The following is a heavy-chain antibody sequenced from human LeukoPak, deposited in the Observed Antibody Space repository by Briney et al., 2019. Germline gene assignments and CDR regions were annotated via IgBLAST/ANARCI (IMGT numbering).Heavy chain of an antibody. J-gene: IGHJ4*02. CDR1: GFTFSSYA. Sequence: GGSLRLSCAASGFTFSSYAMSWVRQAPGKGLEWVSAISGSCGSTYYADSVKGRFTISRDNSKNTLYLQMNSLRAEDTAVDYCAKDSGGWYGRGDWGQGTLVTASS. CDR2: ISGSCGST. CDR3: AKDSGGWYGRGD. V-gene: IGHV3-23*01. D-gene: IGHD6-19*01.